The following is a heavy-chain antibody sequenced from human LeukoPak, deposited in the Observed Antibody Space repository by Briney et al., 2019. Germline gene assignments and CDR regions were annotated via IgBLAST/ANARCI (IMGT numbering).Heavy chain of an antibody. D-gene: IGHD3-3*01. CDR2: IIPIFGTA. V-gene: IGHV1-69*05. J-gene: IGHJ6*03. CDR3: ASVYDFSGWYYYYYMDV. Sequence: SVKVSCKASGGTFSSYAVSWVRQAPGQGLEWMGGIIPIFGTANYAQKFQGRVTITTDESTSTAYMELSSLRSEDTAVYYCASVYDFSGWYYYYYMDVWGKGTAVTLSS. CDR1: GGTFSSYA.